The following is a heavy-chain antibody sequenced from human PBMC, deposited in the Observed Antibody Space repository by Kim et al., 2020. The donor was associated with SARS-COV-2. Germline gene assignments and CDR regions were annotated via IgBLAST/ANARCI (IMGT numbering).Heavy chain of an antibody. CDR2: RTI. V-gene: IGHV3-11*04. D-gene: IGHD2-21*02. J-gene: IGHJ4*02. CDR3: AREGNSDPN. Sequence: RTIYYADSVKRRFTISRDNAKNSLYLQMNSLRAEDTAVYYCAREGNSDPNWGQGTLVNVSS.